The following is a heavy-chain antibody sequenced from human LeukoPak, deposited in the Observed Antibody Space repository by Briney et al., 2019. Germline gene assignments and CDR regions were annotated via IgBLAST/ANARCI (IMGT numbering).Heavy chain of an antibody. Sequence: GGSLRLSCAASGFTFSTYWMHWVRQAPGKGLVWVSRIYSDGSGTICADSVKGRFTISRDNAKNTLYLQMNSLRAEDTAVYYCARDRNYVPDYWGQGTLVTVSS. D-gene: IGHD3-10*02. CDR1: GFTFSTYW. CDR3: ARDRNYVPDY. V-gene: IGHV3-74*01. CDR2: IYSDGSGT. J-gene: IGHJ4*02.